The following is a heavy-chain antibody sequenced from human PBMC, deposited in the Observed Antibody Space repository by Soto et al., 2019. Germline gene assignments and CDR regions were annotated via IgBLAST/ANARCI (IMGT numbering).Heavy chain of an antibody. J-gene: IGHJ4*02. Sequence: QVQLVESGGGVVQPGKSLRLSCAGSGFTFSRYGMDWVVHAPVKGLEWMAVISYDGSNKYYADCVKCRFTSSRDNSKNSLYLQMSRLKDDDTAVYYCEKDRMGDGVRGYFDYWGQVTMVTVSS. D-gene: IGHD3-10*01. V-gene: IGHV3-30*18. CDR1: GFTFSRYG. CDR2: ISYDGSNK. CDR3: EKDRMGDGVRGYFDY.